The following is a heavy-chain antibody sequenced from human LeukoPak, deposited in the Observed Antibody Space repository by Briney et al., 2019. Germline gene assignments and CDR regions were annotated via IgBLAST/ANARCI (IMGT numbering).Heavy chain of an antibody. V-gene: IGHV1-3*03. Sequence: ASVKVSCKASGYTFTHYAIHWVRQAPGQRLEWMGWMNAANGNTKYSQEFQGRVTITRDTSASTAYMELSSLRSEDMAVYYCAGGRGIQLWLRTWGQGTLVTVSS. D-gene: IGHD5-18*01. CDR3: AGGRGIQLWLRT. J-gene: IGHJ5*02. CDR2: MNAANGNT. CDR1: GYTFTHYA.